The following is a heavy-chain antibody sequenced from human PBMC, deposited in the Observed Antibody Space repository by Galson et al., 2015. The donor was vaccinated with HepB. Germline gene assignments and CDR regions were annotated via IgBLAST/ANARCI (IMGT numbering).Heavy chain of an antibody. D-gene: IGHD5-12*01. CDR3: ARGGSSGYAPDY. CDR1: GGTFSSYA. V-gene: IGHV1-69*04. CDR2: IIPILGIA. J-gene: IGHJ4*02. Sequence: SVKVSCKASGGTFSSYAISWVRQAPGQGLEWMGRIIPILGIANYAQKFQGRVTITADKSTSTAYMELSSLRSEDTAVYYCARGGSSGYAPDYWGQGTLVTVSS.